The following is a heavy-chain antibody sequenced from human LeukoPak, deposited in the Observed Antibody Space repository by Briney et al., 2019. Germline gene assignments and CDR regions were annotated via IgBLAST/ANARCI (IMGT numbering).Heavy chain of an antibody. D-gene: IGHD5-18*01. Sequence: PGGSLRPSCAASGFTFSSYSMNWVRQAPGKGLEWVSSISSSSSYIYYADSVKGRFTISRDNAKNSLYLQMNSLRAEDTAVYYCARVGYSYGVFDYWGQGTLVTVSS. J-gene: IGHJ4*02. V-gene: IGHV3-21*01. CDR1: GFTFSSYS. CDR2: ISSSSSYI. CDR3: ARVGYSYGVFDY.